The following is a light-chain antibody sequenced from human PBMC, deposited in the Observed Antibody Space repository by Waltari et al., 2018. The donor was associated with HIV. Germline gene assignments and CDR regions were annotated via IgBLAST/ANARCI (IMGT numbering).Light chain of an antibody. J-gene: IGKJ2*03. CDR3: QQRTNWPPYS. CDR2: DAS. V-gene: IGKV3-11*01. CDR1: QSVGRY. Sequence: EIVLTQSPATLSLSPGERATLSCRASQSVGRYLAWYQQKPGKAPRLLIYDASNRATGIPVRFSGSGSWTDFTLTISSLWPEDFALYYCQQRTNWPPYSFGQGTKLEIK.